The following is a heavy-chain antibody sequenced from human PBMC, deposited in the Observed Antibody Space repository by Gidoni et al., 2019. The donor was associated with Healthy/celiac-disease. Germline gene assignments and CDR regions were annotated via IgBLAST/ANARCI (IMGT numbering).Heavy chain of an antibody. V-gene: IGHV4-38-2*02. CDR1: GYSISSGYY. J-gene: IGHJ4*02. Sequence: QVQLQESGPGLVKPSETLSLTCAVSGYSISSGYYWGWIRQPPGKGLAWIGSIYHSGSTYYNPSLKSRVTISVDTSKNQFSLKLSSVTAADTAVYYCARDWDDYTTPFDYWGQGTLVTVSS. D-gene: IGHD2-2*02. CDR2: IYHSGST. CDR3: ARDWDDYTTPFDY.